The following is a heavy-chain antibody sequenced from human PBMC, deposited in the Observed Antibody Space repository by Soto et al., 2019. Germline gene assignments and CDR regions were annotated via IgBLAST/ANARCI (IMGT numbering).Heavy chain of an antibody. Sequence: SETLSLTCTVSGDSIISSDFYWGWVRQPPGKGLEWIGSIFYLGSSYYNPSLKSRVTMSVDTSKNQFSLRLRSVTAADTALYFCARHSLALRKNNWFDPWGQGIMVTVSA. CDR2: IFYLGSS. CDR3: ARHSLALRKNNWFDP. CDR1: GDSIISSDFY. J-gene: IGHJ5*02. D-gene: IGHD3-3*02. V-gene: IGHV4-39*01.